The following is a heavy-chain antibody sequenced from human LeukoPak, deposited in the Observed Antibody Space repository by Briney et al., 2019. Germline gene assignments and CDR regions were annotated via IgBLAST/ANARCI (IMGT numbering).Heavy chain of an antibody. J-gene: IGHJ3*02. Sequence: GGSLRLSCAASGFTFDDYAMHWVRQAPGKGLEWVSLISGDGGSTYYADSVKGRFTISRDNSKNSLYLQMNSLRTEDTALYYCAKDGASNRRGAFDIWGQGTMVTVSS. D-gene: IGHD1-14*01. CDR3: AKDGASNRRGAFDI. CDR2: ISGDGGST. V-gene: IGHV3-43*02. CDR1: GFTFDDYA.